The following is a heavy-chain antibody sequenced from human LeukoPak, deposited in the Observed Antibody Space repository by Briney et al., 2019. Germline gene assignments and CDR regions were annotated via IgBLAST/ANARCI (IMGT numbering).Heavy chain of an antibody. CDR1: GGSTSSYY. CDR3: ARGSSRPRAYWFDP. J-gene: IGHJ5*02. CDR2: IYYSGST. Sequence: SETLSLTCTVSGGSTSSYYWSWIRQPPGKGLEWIGYIYYSGSTNYNPSLKSRVTISVDTSKNQFSLKLSSVTAADTAVYYCARGSSRPRAYWFDPWGQGTLVTVSS. V-gene: IGHV4-59*01. D-gene: IGHD6-6*01.